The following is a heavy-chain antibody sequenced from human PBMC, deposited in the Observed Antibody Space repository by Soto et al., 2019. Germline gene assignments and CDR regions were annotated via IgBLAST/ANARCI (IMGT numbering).Heavy chain of an antibody. Sequence: DVQLVESGGGLIQPGESLRLSCAAFGLTISGKKYVAWVRQAPGKGLEWVSALYDVDGSFYADSVTGRFTTSSDSSKTTVYRQMNDLRPEDTAVYYCATWHEREHAFDVWGQGTTVTISS. CDR1: GLTISGKKY. D-gene: IGHD1-1*01. V-gene: IGHV3-53*01. J-gene: IGHJ3*01. CDR2: LYDVDGS. CDR3: ATWHEREHAFDV.